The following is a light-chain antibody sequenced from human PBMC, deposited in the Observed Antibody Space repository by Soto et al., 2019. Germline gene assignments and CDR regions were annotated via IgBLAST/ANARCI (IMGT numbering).Light chain of an antibody. J-gene: IGLJ1*01. CDR2: EVS. V-gene: IGLV2-14*01. CDR3: SSYTSDSTYV. CDR1: SSDIGGYNY. Sequence: QSVLTQPASVSGSPGQSITISCTGTSSDIGGYNYVSWYQQHPGKAPKLIISEVSNRPSGVSNRFSGSKSGNTASLTISGLQAEDEADYYCSSYTSDSTYVFGTGTRSPS.